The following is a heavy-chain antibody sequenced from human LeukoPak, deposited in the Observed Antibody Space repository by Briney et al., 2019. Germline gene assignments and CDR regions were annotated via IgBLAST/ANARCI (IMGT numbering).Heavy chain of an antibody. V-gene: IGHV1-3*01. CDR2: INADNGNT. Sequence: GASVKVSCKASGYTFTSYAIHWVRQAPGQRLEWMGWINADNGNTKYSQSFQSRVTITRDTSATTAYMELSSLRSEDTAVYYCARSWIEDYYYGMDVWGKGTSVTVSS. CDR1: GYTFTSYA. D-gene: IGHD2-2*03. J-gene: IGHJ6*04. CDR3: ARSWIEDYYYGMDV.